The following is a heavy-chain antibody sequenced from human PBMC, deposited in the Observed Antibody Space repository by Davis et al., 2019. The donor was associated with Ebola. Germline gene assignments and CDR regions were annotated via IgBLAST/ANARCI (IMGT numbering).Heavy chain of an antibody. D-gene: IGHD2-8*01. J-gene: IGHJ6*04. V-gene: IGHV1-18*01. CDR3: ARGTYCTNGVCPYYGMDV. Sequence: ASVKVSCKASGYTFTSHGISWVRQAPGQGLEWMGWISAYNGNTNYPQKFQGRVTMTTDTSTSTAYMELRSLRSDDTAVYYCARGTYCTNGVCPYYGMDVWGKGTTVTVSS. CDR1: GYTFTSHG. CDR2: ISAYNGNT.